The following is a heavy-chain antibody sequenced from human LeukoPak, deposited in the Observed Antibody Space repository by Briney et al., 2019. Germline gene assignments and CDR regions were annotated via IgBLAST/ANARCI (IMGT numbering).Heavy chain of an antibody. Sequence: SVKGRFTISRDNAKNQLYLQMSSLRAGDTAVYYCARGVSWFGESEDQYFFDNWGQGTLVTVSS. CDR3: ARGVSWFGESEDQYFFDN. J-gene: IGHJ4*02. D-gene: IGHD3-10*01. V-gene: IGHV3-48*01.